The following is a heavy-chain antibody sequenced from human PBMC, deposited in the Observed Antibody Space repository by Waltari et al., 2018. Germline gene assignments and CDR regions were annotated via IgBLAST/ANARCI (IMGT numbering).Heavy chain of an antibody. CDR3: ARSTEEWELPPAFDY. V-gene: IGHV1-2*02. CDR2: INPNSGGT. Sequence: QVQLVQSGAEVKKPGASVKVSCTASGYTFTGYYMHWVRQAPGQGLEWMGWINPNSGGTNYAQKFQGRVTMTRDTSISTAYMELSRLRSDDTAVYYCARSTEEWELPPAFDYWGQGTLVTVSS. J-gene: IGHJ4*02. D-gene: IGHD1-26*01. CDR1: GYTFTGYY.